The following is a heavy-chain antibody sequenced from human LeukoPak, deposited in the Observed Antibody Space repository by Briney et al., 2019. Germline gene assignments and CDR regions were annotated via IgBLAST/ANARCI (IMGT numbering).Heavy chain of an antibody. Sequence: GGSLRLSCAASGFTFSSYEMNWVRQAPGKGLEWVSYISSSGSTIYYADSVKGRFTISRDNSKNTLYLQMNSLRAEDTAVYYCAKDGRRKYSSGQNWFDHWGQGTLVTVSS. CDR1: GFTFSSYE. V-gene: IGHV3-48*03. D-gene: IGHD6-19*01. CDR2: ISSSGSTI. CDR3: AKDGRRKYSSGQNWFDH. J-gene: IGHJ5*02.